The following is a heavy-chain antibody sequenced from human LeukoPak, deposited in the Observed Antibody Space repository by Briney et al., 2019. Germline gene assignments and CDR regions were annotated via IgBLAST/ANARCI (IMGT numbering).Heavy chain of an antibody. CDR2: ISYDGSNK. CDR3: ARDRGVAGLYNWFDP. D-gene: IGHD3-10*01. Sequence: GRSLRLSCAASGFTFSSYAMHWVRQAPGKGLEWVAVISYDGSNKYYADSVKGRFTISRDNSKNTLYLQMNSLRAEDTAVYYCARDRGVAGLYNWFDPWGQGTLVTVSS. V-gene: IGHV3-30-3*01. J-gene: IGHJ5*02. CDR1: GFTFSSYA.